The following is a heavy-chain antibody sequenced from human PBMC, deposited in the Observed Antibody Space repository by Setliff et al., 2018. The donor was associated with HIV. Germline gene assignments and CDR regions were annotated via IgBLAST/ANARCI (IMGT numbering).Heavy chain of an antibody. J-gene: IGHJ3*01. D-gene: IGHD1-1*01. CDR1: GGSRVFITRYY. CDR2: TYNTGST. V-gene: IGHV4-61*01. CDR3: ATGLTFPSVFDV. Sequence: PSETLSLTCTVSGGSRVFITRYYWSWLRQSPGRGLEWIGYTYNTGSTNHRPSLKSRLTTSLDTSKNQFSLTLTSVTAADTAVYYCATGLTFPSVFDVWGQGTVVTVSS.